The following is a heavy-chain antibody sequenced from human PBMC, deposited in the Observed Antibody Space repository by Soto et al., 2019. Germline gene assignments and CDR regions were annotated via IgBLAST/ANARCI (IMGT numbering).Heavy chain of an antibody. CDR3: AIGPFRPSAMDV. CDR2: TIPALGTT. V-gene: IGHV1-69*01. D-gene: IGHD3-10*01. J-gene: IGHJ6*02. Sequence: QVQLMQSGAEMKKPGSSVKVSCKTSGDNFKNNVFTWVRQAPGQGLEWMGGTIPALGTTHYIEKFQGRVTITVDDSTRTVYMEVSDLRSEDTAVYYCAIGPFRPSAMDVWGQGPTVTVSS. CDR1: GDNFKNNV.